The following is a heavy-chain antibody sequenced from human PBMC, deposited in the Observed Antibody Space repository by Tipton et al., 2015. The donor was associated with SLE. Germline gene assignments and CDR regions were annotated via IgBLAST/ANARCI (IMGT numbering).Heavy chain of an antibody. Sequence: TLSLTCAVYGGSFSGYYWSWIRQPPGKGLEWIGEINHSGSTNYNPSLKSRVTISVDTSKNQFSLKLSSVTAADTAVYYCARGEQQLVRALDYWGQGTLVTVSS. CDR1: GGSFSGYY. J-gene: IGHJ4*02. CDR2: INHSGST. D-gene: IGHD6-13*01. V-gene: IGHV4-34*01. CDR3: ARGEQQLVRALDY.